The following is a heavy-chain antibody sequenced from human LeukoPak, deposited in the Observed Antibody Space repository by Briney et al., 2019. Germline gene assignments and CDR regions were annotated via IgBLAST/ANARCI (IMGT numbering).Heavy chain of an antibody. V-gene: IGHV4-38-2*02. CDR2: IYHSGST. D-gene: IGHD6-13*01. CDR1: GYSISSGYY. Sequence: SETLSLTCTVSGYSISSGYYWGWIRQPPGKGLEWIGSIYHSGSTYYNPSLKSRVIISVDTSKNQFSLKLSSVTAADTAVYYCARDLISSSWFHDAFDIWGQGTMVTVSS. CDR3: ARDLISSSWFHDAFDI. J-gene: IGHJ3*02.